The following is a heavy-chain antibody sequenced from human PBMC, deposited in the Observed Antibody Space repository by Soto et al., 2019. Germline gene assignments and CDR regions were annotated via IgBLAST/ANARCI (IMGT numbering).Heavy chain of an antibody. D-gene: IGHD6-13*01. Sequence: PGGSLRLSCAASGFTVSSNYMSWVRQAPGKGLEWVSVIYSGGSTYYADSVKGRFTISRHNSKNTLYLQMNSLRAEDTAVYYCARSRLAAAGSYYYYYMDVWGKGTTVTVSS. V-gene: IGHV3-53*04. CDR2: IYSGGST. CDR1: GFTVSSNY. CDR3: ARSRLAAAGSYYYYYMDV. J-gene: IGHJ6*03.